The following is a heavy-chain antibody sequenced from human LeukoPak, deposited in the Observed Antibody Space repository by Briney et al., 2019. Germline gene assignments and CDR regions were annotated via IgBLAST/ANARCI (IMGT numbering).Heavy chain of an antibody. D-gene: IGHD6-19*01. J-gene: IGHJ4*02. CDR3: AKGPVGSGWYYFDY. CDR1: GFTFSSYA. Sequence: PGGSLRLSCAASGFTFSSYAMSWVRQAPGKGLEWVSAISGSGGSTYYADSVKGRFTISRDNSKNTPYLQMNSLRAEDTAVYYCAKGPVGSGWYYFDYWGQGTLVTVSS. CDR2: ISGSGGST. V-gene: IGHV3-23*01.